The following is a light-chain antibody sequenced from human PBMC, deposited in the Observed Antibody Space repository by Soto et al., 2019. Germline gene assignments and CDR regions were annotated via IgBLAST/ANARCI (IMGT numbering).Light chain of an antibody. J-gene: IGLJ3*02. CDR2: GND. CDR1: TSNIGHNY. Sequence: QSVLTQPPSVSAAPGQTVTISCSGGTSNIGHNYVSWYQQLPGTAPTLLIYGNDKRPSGIPDRLSGSKSGTSATLAITGLQTGDEADYYCATWDTNLSAVFGGGTKLTVL. V-gene: IGLV1-51*01. CDR3: ATWDTNLSAV.